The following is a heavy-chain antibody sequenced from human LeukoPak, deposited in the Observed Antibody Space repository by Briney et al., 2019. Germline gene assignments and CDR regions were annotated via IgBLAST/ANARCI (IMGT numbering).Heavy chain of an antibody. CDR3: ARMGSSWSDGDY. V-gene: IGHV4-39*01. CDR1: GGSISSSSYY. CDR2: IYYSGST. D-gene: IGHD6-13*01. J-gene: IGHJ4*02. Sequence: SETLSLTCTVSGGSISSSSYYWGWIRQPPGKGLEWIGSIYYSGSTYYNPSLKSRVTISVDTSKNQFSLKLSSVTAADTAVYYCARMGSSWSDGDYWGQGTLVTVSS.